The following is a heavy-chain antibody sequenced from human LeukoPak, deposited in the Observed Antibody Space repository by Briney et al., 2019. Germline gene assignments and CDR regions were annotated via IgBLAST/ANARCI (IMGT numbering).Heavy chain of an antibody. D-gene: IGHD5-18*01. CDR2: IYYSGST. V-gene: IGHV4-59*01. CDR3: ARTTEGGYTYDYFYYYYMDV. CDR1: GGSISSYY. Sequence: KPSETLSLTCTVSGGSISSYYWSWIRQPPGKGLEWIGYIYYSGSTNYNPPLKSRVTISVDSSKNQFSLKLSSVTAADTAVYYCARTTEGGYTYDYFYYYYMDVWGKGTTVTISS. J-gene: IGHJ6*03.